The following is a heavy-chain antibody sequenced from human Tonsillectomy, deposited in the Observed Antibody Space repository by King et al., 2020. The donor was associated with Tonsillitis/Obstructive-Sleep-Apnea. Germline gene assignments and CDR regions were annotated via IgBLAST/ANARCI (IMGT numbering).Heavy chain of an antibody. J-gene: IGHJ1*01. CDR1: GFTVSSNY. V-gene: IGHV3-66*01. Sequence: VQLVESGGGLVQPGGSLRLSCAASGFTVSSNYMSWVRQAPGKGLEWVSVIYSGGSTYYAVSVKGRFTIARDNSKNTVYLQMNSLRAEDPAVYYCARGRSPFCGGDCNELEHWHLGSIYFHHWGQGTLVTVSS. D-gene: IGHD2-21*01. CDR3: ARGRSPFCGGDCNELEHWHLGSIYFHH. CDR2: IYSGGST.